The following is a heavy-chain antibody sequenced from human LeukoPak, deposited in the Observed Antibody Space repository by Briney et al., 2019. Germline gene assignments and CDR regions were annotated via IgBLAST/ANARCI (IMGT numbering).Heavy chain of an antibody. J-gene: IGHJ4*02. V-gene: IGHV4-61*01. CDR3: ARVYSSGWYDWDY. Sequence: SETLSLTCTVSGGSVSSGSFHWSWIRQPPGKGLEWIGYIYYSGSTNYNPSLKSRVTISVDTAKNQFSLKLSSVTAADTAVYYCARVYSSGWYDWDYWGQGTLVTVSS. CDR1: GGSVSSGSFH. CDR2: IYYSGST. D-gene: IGHD6-19*01.